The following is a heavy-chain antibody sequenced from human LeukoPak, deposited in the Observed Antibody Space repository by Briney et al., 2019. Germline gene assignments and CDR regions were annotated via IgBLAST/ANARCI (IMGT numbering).Heavy chain of an antibody. CDR2: ISAYNGNT. Sequence: GASVKVSCKASGYTFTSYGISWVRQAPGQGLEWMGWISAYNGNTNYAQKLQGRVTMTTDTSTSTAYMELRSLRSGDTAVYYCAAPLCSGGSCYSGEYFQHWGQGTLVTVSS. CDR3: AAPLCSGGSCYSGEYFQH. D-gene: IGHD2-15*01. J-gene: IGHJ1*01. CDR1: GYTFTSYG. V-gene: IGHV1-18*01.